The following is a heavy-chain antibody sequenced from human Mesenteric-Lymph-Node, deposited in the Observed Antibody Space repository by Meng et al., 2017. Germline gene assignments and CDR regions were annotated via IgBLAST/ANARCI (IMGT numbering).Heavy chain of an antibody. Sequence: QVQLVAAGGGVVQPGRSLRLSCAESGFTFSSYGMHWVRQATGKGLEWVAVIWYDGSNKYYADSVKGRFTISRDDSKNTLYLQMNSLRAEDTAVYYCATEGGSLTRLDSWGQGTLVTVSS. CDR2: IWYDGSNK. CDR3: ATEGGSLTRLDS. CDR1: GFTFSSYG. D-gene: IGHD2-21*02. J-gene: IGHJ4*02. V-gene: IGHV3-33*01.